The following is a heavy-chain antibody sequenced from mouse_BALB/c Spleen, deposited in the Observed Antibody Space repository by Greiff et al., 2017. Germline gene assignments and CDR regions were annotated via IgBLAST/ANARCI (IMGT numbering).Heavy chain of an antibody. D-gene: IGHD1-2*01. J-gene: IGHJ2*01. CDR3: ARYTTADFDY. CDR2: IDPSDSET. Sequence: VQLQQSGPQLVRPGASVKISCKASGYSFTSYWMHWVKQRPGQGLEWIGMIDPSDSETRLNQKFKDKATLTVDKSSSTAYMQLSSPTSEDSAVYYCARYTTADFDYWGQGTTLTVSS. CDR1: GYSFTSYW. V-gene: IGHV1S126*01.